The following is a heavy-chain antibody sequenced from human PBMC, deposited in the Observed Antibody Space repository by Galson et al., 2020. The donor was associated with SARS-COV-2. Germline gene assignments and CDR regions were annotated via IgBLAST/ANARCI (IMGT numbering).Heavy chain of an antibody. CDR3: ARDGGMATIGDWYFDL. J-gene: IGHJ2*01. V-gene: IGHV1-69*13. CDR1: GGTFTSYA. D-gene: IGHD5-12*01. Sequence: SVKVSCKASGGTFTSYAISWVRQAPGQGLEWMGGIIPIFGPANYAQKFQGRVTITADESTSTAYMELSSLRSEDTAVYYCARDGGMATIGDWYFDLWGRGTLVTVSS. CDR2: IIPIFGPA.